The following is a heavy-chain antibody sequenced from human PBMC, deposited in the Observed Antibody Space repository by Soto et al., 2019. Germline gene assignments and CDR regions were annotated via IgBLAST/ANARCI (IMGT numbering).Heavy chain of an antibody. Sequence: GGSLRLSCAASGFTFSNAWMNWVRQAPGKGLEWVGRIKSKTDGGTTDHAAPVKGRFTISRDDSKNTLYLQMNSLKTEDTAVYYCTTAYCGGDCYPPYYYGMDVWGQGTTVTVSS. CDR3: TTAYCGGDCYPPYYYGMDV. CDR2: IKSKTDGGTT. J-gene: IGHJ6*02. CDR1: GFTFSNAW. D-gene: IGHD2-21*02. V-gene: IGHV3-15*07.